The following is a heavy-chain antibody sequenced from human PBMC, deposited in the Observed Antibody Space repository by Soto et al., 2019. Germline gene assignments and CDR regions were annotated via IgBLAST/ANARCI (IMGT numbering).Heavy chain of an antibody. CDR3: ARAHSGDYFDY. CDR2: IYSGGST. CDR1: GFTASSNY. Sequence: GGSLRLSCAASGFTASSNYMSWVRQAPGKGLEWVSVIYSGGSTYYADSVKGRFTISRDNSKNTLYLQMNSLRAEDTAVYYCARAHSGDYFDYWGQGTLVTVSS. V-gene: IGHV3-66*01. J-gene: IGHJ4*02. D-gene: IGHD3-10*01.